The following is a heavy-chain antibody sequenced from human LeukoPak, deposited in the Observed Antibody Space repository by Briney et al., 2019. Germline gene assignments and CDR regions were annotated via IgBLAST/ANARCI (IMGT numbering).Heavy chain of an antibody. CDR3: AKAFYGFEYCSSTSCSLEFDY. CDR1: GFTFSGYA. J-gene: IGHJ4*02. V-gene: IGHV3-30*02. CDR2: IRYDGSNK. D-gene: IGHD2-2*01. Sequence: GGSLRLSCAASGFTFSGYALSWVRQAPGKGLEWVAFIRYDGSNKYYADSVKGRFTISRDNSKNTLYLQMNSLRAEDTAVYYCAKAFYGFEYCSSTSCSLEFDYWGQGTLVTVSS.